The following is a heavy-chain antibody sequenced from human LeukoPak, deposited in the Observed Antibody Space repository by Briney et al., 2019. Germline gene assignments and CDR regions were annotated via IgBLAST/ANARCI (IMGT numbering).Heavy chain of an antibody. D-gene: IGHD2-15*01. V-gene: IGHV3-48*04. CDR2: ISSSGSTI. CDR1: GFTFSSYS. J-gene: IGHJ4*02. Sequence: GGSLRLSCTASGFTFSSYSMNWVRQAPGKGLEWVSYISSSGSTIYCADSVKGRFTISRDNAKNSLYLQMNSLRAEDTAVYYCARDLSLYCSGGSCYSSNYWGQGTLVTVSS. CDR3: ARDLSLYCSGGSCYSSNY.